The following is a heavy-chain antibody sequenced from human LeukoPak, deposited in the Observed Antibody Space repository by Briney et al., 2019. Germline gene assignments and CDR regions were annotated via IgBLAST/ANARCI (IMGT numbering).Heavy chain of an antibody. D-gene: IGHD3-3*01. V-gene: IGHV3-74*01. CDR1: GFTFSGYW. CDR3: ARDFFWSGYYVDY. Sequence: GGSLRLSCAASGFTFSGYWMHWVRQAPGKGLVWVSRINSDGSSTSYADSVKGRFTISRDNAKNTLYLQMNSLRAEDTAVYYCARDFFWSGYYVDYWGQGTLVTVSS. CDR2: INSDGSST. J-gene: IGHJ4*02.